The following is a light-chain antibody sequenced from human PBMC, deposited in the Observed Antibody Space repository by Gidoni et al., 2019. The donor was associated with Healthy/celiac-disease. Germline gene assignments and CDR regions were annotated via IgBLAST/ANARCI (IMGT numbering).Light chain of an antibody. CDR3: SSYAGSNIWV. CDR1: SSDVGGYNY. Sequence: QPPSASGSPGQSVTISCTGTSSDVGGYNYVSWYQQHPGQAPKLMIYEVSKRPSGVPDRFSGSKSGNTASLTVSGLQAEDEADYYCSSYAGSNIWVFGTGTKVTVL. V-gene: IGLV2-8*01. CDR2: EVS. J-gene: IGLJ1*01.